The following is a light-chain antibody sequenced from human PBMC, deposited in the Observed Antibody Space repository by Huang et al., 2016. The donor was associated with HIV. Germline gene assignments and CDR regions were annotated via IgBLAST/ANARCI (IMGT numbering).Light chain of an antibody. J-gene: IGKJ4*01. CDR3: HQRSSWPLT. V-gene: IGKV3-11*01. CDR1: QSVNNN. CDR2: DAY. Sequence: EIVLTQSPATLSFSPGERVTLSCRASQSVNNNLVCYQQKPGQAPRLLIYDAYNRAAGVPARFSGSGSGTDFTLSISSLEPEDFAVYYCHQRSSWPLTFGGGTRLEIK.